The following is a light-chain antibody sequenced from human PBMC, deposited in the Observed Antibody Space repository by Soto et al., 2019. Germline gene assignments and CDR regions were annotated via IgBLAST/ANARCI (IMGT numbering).Light chain of an antibody. V-gene: IGKV3-15*01. J-gene: IGKJ1*01. CDR1: QSVSSN. Sequence: EIAMTQSPATLSVSPGERATPSCRASQSVSSNLAWYQQKPGQAPRLLIYGASTRATGIPARFSGSGSGTEFTLTISGLQSEDFAVYYCQQYNNWPPWTFGQGTKVEIK. CDR2: GAS. CDR3: QQYNNWPPWT.